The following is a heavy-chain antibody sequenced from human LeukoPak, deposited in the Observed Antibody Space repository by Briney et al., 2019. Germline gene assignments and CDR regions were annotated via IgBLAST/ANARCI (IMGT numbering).Heavy chain of an antibody. V-gene: IGHV3-69-1*02. CDR3: ARDDKWAFDY. J-gene: IGHJ4*02. CDR1: GFTFAKYA. CDR2: ISSTNDI. D-gene: IGHD1-26*01. Sequence: PGGSLRLSCAASGFTFAKYALNWFRHTPGKGLEWLSYISSTNDIYYADSVKGRFTISRDNAKQSLYLQTNSLRAEDTAVYYCARDDKWAFDYWGQGTLVTVSS.